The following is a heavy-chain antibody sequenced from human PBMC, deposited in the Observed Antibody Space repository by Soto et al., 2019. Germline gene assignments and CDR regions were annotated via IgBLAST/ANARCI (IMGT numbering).Heavy chain of an antibody. J-gene: IGHJ3*02. V-gene: IGHV1-18*01. Sequence: ASVKVSCNASGYTFTSYGISWVRQAPGQGLEWMGWISAYSGNTNYAQKLQGRVTMTTDTSTSTAYMELRSLRSDDTAVYYCARAVNYYDSSGSDAFDIWGQGTMVTVSS. D-gene: IGHD3-22*01. CDR1: GYTFTSYG. CDR3: ARAVNYYDSSGSDAFDI. CDR2: ISAYSGNT.